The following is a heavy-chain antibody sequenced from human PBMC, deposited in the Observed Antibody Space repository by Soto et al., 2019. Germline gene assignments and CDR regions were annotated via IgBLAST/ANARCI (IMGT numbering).Heavy chain of an antibody. CDR3: ARTRTNAFDI. Sequence: GGSLRLSCAASVFTFSSYWMSWVRQAPGKGLEWVANIKQDGSEKYYVDSVKGRFTISRDNAKTSLYLQMNSLRAEDTAVYYCARTRTNAFDIWGQGTMVTVSS. CDR1: VFTFSSYW. CDR2: IKQDGSEK. J-gene: IGHJ3*02. V-gene: IGHV3-7*05.